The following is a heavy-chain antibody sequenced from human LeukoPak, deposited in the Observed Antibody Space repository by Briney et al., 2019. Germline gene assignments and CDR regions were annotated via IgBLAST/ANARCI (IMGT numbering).Heavy chain of an antibody. CDR3: ATAREQQLVLHDAFDI. J-gene: IGHJ3*02. V-gene: IGHV1-24*01. CDR2: FDPEDGET. Sequence: ASVKVSCKVSGYTLTELSMHWVRQAPGKGLEWMGGFDPEDGETIYAQKFQGRVTMTEDTSTDTAYMELSSLRSEDTAVYYCATAREQQLVLHDAFDIWGQGTMVTVSS. CDR1: GYTLTELS. D-gene: IGHD6-13*01.